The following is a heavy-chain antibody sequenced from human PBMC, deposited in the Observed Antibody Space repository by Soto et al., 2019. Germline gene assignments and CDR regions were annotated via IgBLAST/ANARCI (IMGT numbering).Heavy chain of an antibody. V-gene: IGHV4-34*01. Sequence: SETLSLTCAMYGGSFSGYYWSWIRQPPGKGLEWIAEINHSGTTYHNPSLKSRVTISVDTSKKQLSLRLSSVTAADTAVYYCVRGLGSSLTLDAFGVWGQGTMVTVSS. D-gene: IGHD6-13*01. CDR3: VRGLGSSLTLDAFGV. CDR2: INHSGTT. J-gene: IGHJ3*01. CDR1: GGSFSGYY.